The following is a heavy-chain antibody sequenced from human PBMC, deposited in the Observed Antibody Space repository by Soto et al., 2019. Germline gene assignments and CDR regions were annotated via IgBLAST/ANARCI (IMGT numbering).Heavy chain of an antibody. CDR3: ARAPPRGIAAPGTWGSGMDV. V-gene: IGHV3-30-3*01. CDR1: GFSFSSYA. Sequence: GGSLRLSCAASGFSFSSYALYWVRQAPGKGLEWVALISYNGIDEYYADSVKGRFTISRDSSTNTLSLQMNSLRGEDTAVYYRARAPPRGIAAPGTWGSGMDVWGQGTTVTVSS. J-gene: IGHJ6*02. CDR2: ISYNGIDE. D-gene: IGHD6-13*01.